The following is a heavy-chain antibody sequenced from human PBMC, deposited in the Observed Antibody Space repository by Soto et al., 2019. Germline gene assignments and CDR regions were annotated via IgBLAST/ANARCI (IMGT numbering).Heavy chain of an antibody. Sequence: SETLSLTCVVSGASMNTYFWSWIRQPAGKGLEWIGRIYSSGSTNYNPSLKSRVTMSVDTSKSQFSLRLNSMTAADTAVYYCARGLSALDPWGQGTLVTVSS. J-gene: IGHJ5*02. D-gene: IGHD3-16*01. V-gene: IGHV4-4*07. CDR1: GASMNTYF. CDR2: IYSSGST. CDR3: ARGLSALDP.